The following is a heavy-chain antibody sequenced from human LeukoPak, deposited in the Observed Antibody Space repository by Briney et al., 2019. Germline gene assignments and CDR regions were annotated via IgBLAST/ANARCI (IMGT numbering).Heavy chain of an antibody. D-gene: IGHD3-10*01. Sequence: GGSLRLSCAASGFTFSAYAMTWVRQAPGKGLEWVSTISGSGGSTYYADSVKGRFTISRDNSKNTPYLQMNSLRAEDTAVYYCANSAPAVDYWGQGTLVTVSS. V-gene: IGHV3-23*01. J-gene: IGHJ4*02. CDR1: GFTFSAYA. CDR3: ANSAPAVDY. CDR2: ISGSGGST.